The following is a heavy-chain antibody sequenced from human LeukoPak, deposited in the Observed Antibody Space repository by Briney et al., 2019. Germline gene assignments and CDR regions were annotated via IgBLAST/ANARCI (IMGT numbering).Heavy chain of an antibody. Sequence: SETLSLTCTVSGGSISSHYWSWIRQPPGKGLEWIGEINHSGSTNYNPSLKGRVTISVDTSKNQFSLKLSSVTAADTAVYYCARLGVIAAGFDYWGQGTLVTVSS. CDR1: GGSISSHY. J-gene: IGHJ4*02. CDR2: INHSGST. CDR3: ARLGVIAAGFDY. V-gene: IGHV4-34*01. D-gene: IGHD6-13*01.